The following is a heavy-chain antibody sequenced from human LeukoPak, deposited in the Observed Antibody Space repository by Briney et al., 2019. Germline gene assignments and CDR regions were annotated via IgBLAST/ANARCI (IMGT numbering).Heavy chain of an antibody. D-gene: IGHD4-17*01. CDR3: ASHMSVTYNFDY. CDR2: IIPIFGTA. J-gene: IGHJ4*02. V-gene: IGHV1-69*01. CDR1: GGTFSSYA. Sequence: SVKVSCKASGGTFSSYAISWVRQAPGQGLEWMGGIIPIFGTANYAQKFQGRVTITADESTSTAYMELSSLKSEDTAVYHCASHMSVTYNFDYWGQGTLVTVSS.